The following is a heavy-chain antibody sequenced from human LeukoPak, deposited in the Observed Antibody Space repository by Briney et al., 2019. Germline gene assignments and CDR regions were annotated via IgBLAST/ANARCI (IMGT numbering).Heavy chain of an antibody. J-gene: IGHJ4*02. V-gene: IGHV4-38-2*02. CDR2: IYHSGST. CDR1: GYSISSGYY. Sequence: SETLSLTCTVSGYSISSGYYWGWIRQPPGKGLEWIGRIYHSGSTYYNPSLKSRVTISVDTSKNQFSLKLSSVTAADTAVYYCARHVPGYSSRRGFDYWGQGTLVAVSS. D-gene: IGHD6-13*01. CDR3: ARHVPGYSSRRGFDY.